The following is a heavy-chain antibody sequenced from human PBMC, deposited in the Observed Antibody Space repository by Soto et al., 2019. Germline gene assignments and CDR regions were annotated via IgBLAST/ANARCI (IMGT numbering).Heavy chain of an antibody. Sequence: QVQLQESGPGLVKPSQTLSLTCTVSGGSISSGYYWSWIRQHPVKGLEWIGYIYYSGNTYYNPSLKGRVSISIDTSESQCSLKLDSVTAADTAVYYCAIDAPVALGFPNSMDVLGHRYTVTVSS. CDR2: IYYSGNT. J-gene: IGHJ6*02. CDR3: AIDAPVALGFPNSMDV. V-gene: IGHV4-31*03. D-gene: IGHD2-15*01. CDR1: GGSISSGYY.